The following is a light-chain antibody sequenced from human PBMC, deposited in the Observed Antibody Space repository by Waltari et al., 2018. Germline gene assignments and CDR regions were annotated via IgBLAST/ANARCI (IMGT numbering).Light chain of an antibody. CDR2: EVI. CDR1: ASDVGKYYL. Sequence: QSALTQPASVSGTPGKSITTSCTGTASDVGKYYLVSWYQQNQGTAPKLLVCEVIKRPSGVSSRFSGSKSGNTASLTISGLQAEDEADYYCCSYAGLGTYVFGSGTKVTVL. J-gene: IGLJ1*01. V-gene: IGLV2-23*02. CDR3: CSYAGLGTYV.